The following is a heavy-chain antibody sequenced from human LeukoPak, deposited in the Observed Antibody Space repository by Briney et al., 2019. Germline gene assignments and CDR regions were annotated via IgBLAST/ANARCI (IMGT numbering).Heavy chain of an antibody. CDR1: GFTFSSYG. CDR2: ISGSGGST. V-gene: IGHV3-23*01. Sequence: RSAGSLRLSCAASGFTFSSYGMSWVRQAPGKGLEWVSAISGSGGSTYSADSVKGRFTISRDNSKNTLYLQMNSLRAEDTAVYYCAKLGYSSSWYDYYYYYMDVWGKGTTVTISS. D-gene: IGHD6-13*01. J-gene: IGHJ6*03. CDR3: AKLGYSSSWYDYYYYYMDV.